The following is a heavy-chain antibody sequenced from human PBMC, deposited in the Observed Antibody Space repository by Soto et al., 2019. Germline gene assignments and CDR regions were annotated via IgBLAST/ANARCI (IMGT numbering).Heavy chain of an antibody. D-gene: IGHD5-12*01. J-gene: IGHJ3*02. CDR2: IWYDGSNK. Sequence: SLRLSCAASGFTFSSYGMHWVRQAPGKGLEWVAVIWYDGSNKYYADSVKGRFTISRDNSKNTLYLQMNSLRAEDTAVYYCASSLGYGDAFDIWGQGTMVTVSS. V-gene: IGHV3-33*01. CDR3: ASSLGYGDAFDI. CDR1: GFTFSSYG.